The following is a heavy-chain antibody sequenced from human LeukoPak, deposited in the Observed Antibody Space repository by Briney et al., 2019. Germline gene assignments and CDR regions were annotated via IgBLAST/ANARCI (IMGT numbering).Heavy chain of an antibody. D-gene: IGHD3-10*01. CDR2: ISSSGNTI. J-gene: IGHJ3*02. Sequence: GGSLRLSCAASGFTFSDYYMSWIRQAPGKGLEWVSYISSSGNTIYYADSVKGRFTISRDNAKNSLYLQMNSLRAEDTAVYCCARNMIRGVYDAFDIWGQGTMVTVSS. CDR1: GFTFSDYY. V-gene: IGHV3-11*01. CDR3: ARNMIRGVYDAFDI.